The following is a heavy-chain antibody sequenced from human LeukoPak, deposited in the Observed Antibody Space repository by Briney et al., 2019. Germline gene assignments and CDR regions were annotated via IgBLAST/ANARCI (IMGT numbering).Heavy chain of an antibody. CDR2: INPNSGGT. CDR1: VYTFTGYY. D-gene: IGHD6-13*01. V-gene: IGHV1-2*02. J-gene: IGHJ4*02. Sequence: GASVKVSCKASVYTFTGYYMHWVRQAPGQGLEWMGWINPNSGGTNYAQKFQGRVTMTRDTSISTAYMELSRLRSDDTAVYYCARVPPYTAAGTFYFDYWGQGTLVTVSS. CDR3: ARVPPYTAAGTFYFDY.